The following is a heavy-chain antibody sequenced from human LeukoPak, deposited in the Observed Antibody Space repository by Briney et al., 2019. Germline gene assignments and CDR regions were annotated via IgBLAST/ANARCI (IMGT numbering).Heavy chain of an antibody. CDR1: GYTFTSYG. CDR3: ARGRPTNYYYGSRGYYFDY. D-gene: IGHD3-10*01. CDR2: ISAYNGNT. J-gene: IGHJ4*02. Sequence: ASVKVSCKASGYTFTSYGISWVRQAPGQGLEWMGWISAYNGNTNYAQKLQGRVTMTTDTSTSTAYMELRSLRSDDTAVDYCARGRPTNYYYGSRGYYFDYWGQGTLVTVSS. V-gene: IGHV1-18*01.